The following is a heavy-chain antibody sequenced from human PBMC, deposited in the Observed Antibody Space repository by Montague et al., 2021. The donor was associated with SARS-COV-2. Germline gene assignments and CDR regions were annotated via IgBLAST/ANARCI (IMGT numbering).Heavy chain of an antibody. CDR2: ISSSSSTI. CDR3: ARDRGGSVSSGPYYYGMDV. Sequence: SLRLSGAASGFTFSSYSMNWVRQAPGKGLEWVSYISSSSSTIYYADSVXGRFTISRDNAKNSLYLQMNSLRAEDTAVYYCARDRGGSVSSGPYYYGMDVWGQGTTVTVSS. V-gene: IGHV3-48*04. CDR1: GFTFSSYS. D-gene: IGHD6-19*01. J-gene: IGHJ6*02.